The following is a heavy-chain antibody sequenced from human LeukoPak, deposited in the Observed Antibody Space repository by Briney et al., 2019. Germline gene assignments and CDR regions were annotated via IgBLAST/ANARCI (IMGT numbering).Heavy chain of an antibody. CDR1: GFTVSSNY. Sequence: PGGSLRLSCAASGFTVSSNYMSLVRQAPGKGLEWVSVIYSGGSTYYADSVKGRFTISRDNSKNMVSLEMNSLRTEDTAVYYCAKDVNAYCSGDCSDYWGQGTLVTVSS. V-gene: IGHV3-53*05. CDR3: AKDVNAYCSGDCSDY. CDR2: IYSGGST. D-gene: IGHD2-21*01. J-gene: IGHJ4*02.